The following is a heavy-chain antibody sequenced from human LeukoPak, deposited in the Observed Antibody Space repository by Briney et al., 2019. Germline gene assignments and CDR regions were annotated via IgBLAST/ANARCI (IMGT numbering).Heavy chain of an antibody. CDR1: GYTFINYD. Sequence: ASVTVSCKASGYTFINYDINWVRQATGQGLEWMGWINPNSGGTNYAQKFQGRVTMTRDTSISTAYMELSRLRSDDTAVYYCARGIAGSGYYYMDVWGKGTTVTVSS. CDR2: INPNSGGT. D-gene: IGHD3-3*01. CDR3: ARGIAGSGYYYMDV. J-gene: IGHJ6*03. V-gene: IGHV1-2*02.